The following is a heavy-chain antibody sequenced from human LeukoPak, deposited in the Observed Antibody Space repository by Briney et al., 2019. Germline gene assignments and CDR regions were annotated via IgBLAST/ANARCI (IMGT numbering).Heavy chain of an antibody. Sequence: GGALRLSCAVSGLTLSKVWMKWGRQAPGKGVEWVGRIRSQTAGGTTDFAAPVKGRFSISRDDSKNSLYLQMNSLTSEDTAVYYCAHGSAQYYEYWGQGTLVTVSS. CDR2: IRSQTAGGTT. CDR1: GLTLSKVW. V-gene: IGHV3-15*07. J-gene: IGHJ1*01. D-gene: IGHD2-15*01. CDR3: AHGSAQYYEY.